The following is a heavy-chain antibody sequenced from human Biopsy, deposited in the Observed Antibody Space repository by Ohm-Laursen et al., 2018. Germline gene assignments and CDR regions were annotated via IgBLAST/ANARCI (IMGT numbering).Heavy chain of an antibody. Sequence: SETLSLTCTVSGGSLSSYSWSWIRQPPGKGLEWIGEINHRGSTNYNPSLKSRVTISVDTSKNQFSLKLRSVTAADTAVYYCVRGVDYYDPYHYYALDVWGQGTTVTVSS. CDR2: INHRGST. CDR3: VRGVDYYDPYHYYALDV. CDR1: GGSLSSYS. V-gene: IGHV4-34*01. D-gene: IGHD3-22*01. J-gene: IGHJ6*02.